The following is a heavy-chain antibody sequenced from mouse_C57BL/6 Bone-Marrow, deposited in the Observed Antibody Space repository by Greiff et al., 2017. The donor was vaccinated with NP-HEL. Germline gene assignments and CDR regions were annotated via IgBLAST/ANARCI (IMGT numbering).Heavy chain of an antibody. J-gene: IGHJ1*03. CDR2: IDPSDSYT. CDR1: GYTFTSYW. CDR3: ARGDYGSSYWYFDV. V-gene: IGHV1-69*01. D-gene: IGHD1-1*01. Sequence: QVQLQQPGAELVMPGASVKLSCKASGYTFTSYWMHWVKQRPGRGLEWIGEIDPSDSYTNYNQKFKGKSTLTVDKSSSTAYMQLSSLTSEDSAVYYCARGDYGSSYWYFDVWGTGTTVTVSS.